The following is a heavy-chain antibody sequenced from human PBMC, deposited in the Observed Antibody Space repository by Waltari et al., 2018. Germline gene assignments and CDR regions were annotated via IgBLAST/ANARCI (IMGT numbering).Heavy chain of an antibody. J-gene: IGHJ4*02. D-gene: IGHD5-12*01. CDR2: IYYSGST. V-gene: IGHV4-59*01. CDR3: ARGRYGGYEYYFDY. Sequence: QVQLQESGPGLVKPSETLSLTCTVSGGSISSYYWSWIRQPPGKGLEWIGYIYYSGSTNYNPSLKSRVTISVDTSKNQFSLKLSSVPAADTAVYYCARGRYGGYEYYFDYWGQGTLVTVSS. CDR1: GGSISSYY.